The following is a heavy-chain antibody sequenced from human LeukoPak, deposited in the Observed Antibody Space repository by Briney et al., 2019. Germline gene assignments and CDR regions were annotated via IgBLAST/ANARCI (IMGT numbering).Heavy chain of an antibody. J-gene: IGHJ6*02. CDR1: GGSFSGYY. D-gene: IGHD2-2*02. CDR2: INHSGST. V-gene: IGHV4-34*01. Sequence: SETLSLTCAVYGGSFSGYYWSWIRQPPGKGLEWIGEINHSGSTNYNPSLKSRVTISVDTSKNQFSLKLSSVTAADTAVYYCVRERGYCSSTSCYTYYYYGMDVWGQGTTVTVSS. CDR3: VRERGYCSSTSCYTYYYYGMDV.